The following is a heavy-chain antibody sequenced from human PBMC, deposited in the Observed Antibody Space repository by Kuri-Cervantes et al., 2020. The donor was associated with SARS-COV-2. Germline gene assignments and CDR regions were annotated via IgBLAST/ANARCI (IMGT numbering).Heavy chain of an antibody. D-gene: IGHD6-19*01. CDR2: INHSGST. Sequence: LSLTCAVYGGSFSGYYWSWIRQPPGKGLEWIGEINHSGSTNYNPSLKSRVTISVDTSKNQFSLKLSSVTAADTAVYYCARAGIGAVAGNFDYWGQGTLVTVSS. J-gene: IGHJ4*02. CDR3: ARAGIGAVAGNFDY. V-gene: IGHV4-34*01. CDR1: GGSFSGYY.